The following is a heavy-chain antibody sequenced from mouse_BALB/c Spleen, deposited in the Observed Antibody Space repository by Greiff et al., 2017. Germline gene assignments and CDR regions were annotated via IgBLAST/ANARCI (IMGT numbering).Heavy chain of an antibody. CDR3: TSRGVFAY. V-gene: IGHV1-15*01. Sequence: VQLVESGAELVRPGASVTLSCKASGYTFTDYEMHWVKQTPVHGLEWIGAIDPETGGTAYNQKFKGKATLTADKSSSTAYMELRSLTSEDSAVYYCTSRGVFAYWGQGTLVTVSA. CDR2: IDPETGGT. J-gene: IGHJ3*01. CDR1: GYTFTDYE.